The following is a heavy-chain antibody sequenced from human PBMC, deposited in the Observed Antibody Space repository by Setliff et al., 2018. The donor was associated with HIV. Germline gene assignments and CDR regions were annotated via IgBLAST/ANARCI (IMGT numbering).Heavy chain of an antibody. CDR1: GGSIRSYY. CDR2: IYYSGST. J-gene: IGHJ4*02. D-gene: IGHD3-22*01. CDR3: AREIPYSYGGRGHPL. Sequence: SETLSLTCTVSGGSIRSYYWSWIRQPPGKGLEWIGYIYYSGSTNYNPSLKSRVTISVDTSKNQFSLKLSSVTAADTAVYYCAREIPYSYGGRGHPLWGQGTLVTVSS. V-gene: IGHV4-59*01.